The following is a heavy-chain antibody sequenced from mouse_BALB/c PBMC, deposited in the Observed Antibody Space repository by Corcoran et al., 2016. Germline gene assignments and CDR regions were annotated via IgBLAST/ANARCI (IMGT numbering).Heavy chain of an antibody. V-gene: IGHV4-1*02. CDR1: GFDFSRYW. CDR2: INPDSSTI. CDR3: ARPGLIYYGNYYAMDY. D-gene: IGHD2-1*01. Sequence: EVKLLESGGGLVQPGGSLKLSCAASGFDFSRYWMSWVRQAPGKGLEWIGEINPDSSTINYTPSLKDKFIISRDNAKNTMYLQMSKVRSEDTALYYCARPGLIYYGNYYAMDYWGQGTSVTVSS. J-gene: IGHJ4*01.